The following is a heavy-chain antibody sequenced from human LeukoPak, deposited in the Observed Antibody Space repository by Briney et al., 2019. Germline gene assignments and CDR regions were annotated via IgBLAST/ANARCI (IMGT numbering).Heavy chain of an antibody. CDR1: GFTFSSYG. CDR2: IRYDGSNK. Sequence: PRGSLRLSCAASGFTFSSYGMHWVRQAPGKGLEWVAFIRYDGSNKYYADSVKGRFTISRGNSKNTLYLQMNSLRAEDTAVYYCAKDLHGKRGFDYWGQGTLVTVSS. J-gene: IGHJ4*02. CDR3: AKDLHGKRGFDY. V-gene: IGHV3-30*02.